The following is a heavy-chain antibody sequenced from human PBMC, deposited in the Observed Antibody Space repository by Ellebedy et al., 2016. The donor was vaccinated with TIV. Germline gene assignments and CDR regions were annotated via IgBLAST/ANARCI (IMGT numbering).Heavy chain of an antibody. V-gene: IGHV3-23*01. CDR3: AKDRYYGSGSYSDY. CDR2: ISGSGGST. D-gene: IGHD3-10*01. CDR1: GFTFSSYA. J-gene: IGHJ4*02. Sequence: GESLKISCAASGFTFSSYAMTWVRQAPGKGLEWVSAISGSGGSTYNADSVKGRFTISRDNSKNTLYLQMNSLRAEDTAVNYCAKDRYYGSGSYSDYWGQGTLVTVSS.